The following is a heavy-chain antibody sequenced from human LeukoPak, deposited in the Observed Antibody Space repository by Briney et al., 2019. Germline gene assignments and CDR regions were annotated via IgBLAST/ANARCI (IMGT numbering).Heavy chain of an antibody. Sequence: SQTLSLTCTVSGGSIRSGAYFWSWIRQRPGKGLEWIGYIHYSGSAYYNPSLKSRITVSVDTTKNQFSLKLSSVTAADTAVYYCARERDSNYYDGRGYSDAFDIWGQGTMVTVSS. V-gene: IGHV4-31*03. J-gene: IGHJ3*02. CDR3: ARERDSNYYDGRGYSDAFDI. CDR1: GGSIRSGAYF. CDR2: IHYSGSA. D-gene: IGHD3-22*01.